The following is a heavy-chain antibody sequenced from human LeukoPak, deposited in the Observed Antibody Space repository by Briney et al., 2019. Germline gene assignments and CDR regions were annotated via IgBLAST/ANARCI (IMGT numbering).Heavy chain of an antibody. V-gene: IGHV1-24*01. J-gene: IGHJ6*02. CDR1: GYTLTELS. Sequence: ASVKVSCKVSGYTLTELSMLWVRQAPGKGLEWMGGFDPEDGETIYAQKFQGRVTMTEDTSTDTAYMELSSLRSEDTAVYYCATSRSSYCSSTSCTNYYYYGMDVWGQGTTVTVSS. D-gene: IGHD2-2*01. CDR2: FDPEDGET. CDR3: ATSRSSYCSSTSCTNYYYYGMDV.